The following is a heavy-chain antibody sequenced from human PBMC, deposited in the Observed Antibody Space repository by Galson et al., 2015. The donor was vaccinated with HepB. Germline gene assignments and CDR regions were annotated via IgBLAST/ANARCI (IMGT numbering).Heavy chain of an antibody. J-gene: IGHJ4*02. CDR1: GFTFSSYA. V-gene: IGHV3-23*01. Sequence: SLRLSCAASGFTFSSYAMSWVRQAPGKGLEWVSAISGSGGSTYYADSVKGRFTISRDNSKNTLYLQMNSLRAEDTAVYYCAKKEGLEGYYGSGSYYNFDYWGQGTLVTVSS. CDR3: AKKEGLEGYYGSGSYYNFDY. CDR2: ISGSGGST. D-gene: IGHD3-10*01.